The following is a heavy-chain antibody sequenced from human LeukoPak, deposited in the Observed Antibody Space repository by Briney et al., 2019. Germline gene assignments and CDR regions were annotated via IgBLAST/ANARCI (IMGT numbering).Heavy chain of an antibody. D-gene: IGHD3-10*02. J-gene: IGHJ6*03. CDR1: GFSFSDYN. V-gene: IGHV3-30*18. CDR2: ISYNGINE. CDR3: AELGITMIGGV. Sequence: GGSLRLSCAASGFSFSDYNMHWVRQAPGKGLEWMAVISYNGINEYYADSVKGRFTISRDNSKNTLYLQMNSLRAEDTAVYYCAELGITMIGGVWGKGTTVTISS.